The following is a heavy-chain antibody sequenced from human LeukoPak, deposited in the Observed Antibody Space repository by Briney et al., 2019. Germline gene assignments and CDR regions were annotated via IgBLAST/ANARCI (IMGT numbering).Heavy chain of an antibody. CDR2: IYYSGST. J-gene: IGHJ3*02. V-gene: IGHV4-59*01. D-gene: IGHD3-10*01. Sequence: SETLSLTCTVSGGSISSYYWSWIRQPPGKGLEWIGYIYYSGSTNYNPSLKSRVTISVDTSKNQFSLKLSSVTAADTAVYYCAGEVRTMVRGAFDIWGQGTMVTASS. CDR3: AGEVRTMVRGAFDI. CDR1: GGSISSYY.